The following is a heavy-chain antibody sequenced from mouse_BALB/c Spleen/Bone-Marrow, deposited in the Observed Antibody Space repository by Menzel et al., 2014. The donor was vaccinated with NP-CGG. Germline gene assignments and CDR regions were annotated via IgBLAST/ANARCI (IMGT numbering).Heavy chain of an antibody. V-gene: IGHV2-9*02. D-gene: IGHD2-2*01. CDR1: GFSLTSYG. J-gene: IGHJ2*01. Sequence: QVQLKDSGPVLVAPSQSLSITCTVSGFSLTSYGVHWVRQPPGKGLEWLGVIWAGGSTNYNSALMSRLSISKDNSKSQVFLKMNSLQTDDTAMYYCARRGNGYYFDYWGQGTTFTVSS. CDR2: IWAGGST. CDR3: ARRGNGYYFDY.